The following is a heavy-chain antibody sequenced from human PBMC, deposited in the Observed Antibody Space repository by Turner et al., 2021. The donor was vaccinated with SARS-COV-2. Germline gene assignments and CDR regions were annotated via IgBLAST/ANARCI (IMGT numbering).Heavy chain of an antibody. CDR3: ARDHRPVVVPAAKRAGSYYYGMDV. CDR2: ISSSSSYI. J-gene: IGHJ6*02. Sequence: EVQLVESGGGLVKPGGSLRPSCAASGFTFSSYSMNWVRQAPGKGLGWFSSISSSSSYIYYADSVKGRFTISRDKAKNSLYLQMNSLRAEDTAVYYCARDHRPVVVPAAKRAGSYYYGMDVWGQGTTVTVSS. CDR1: GFTFSSYS. D-gene: IGHD2-2*01. V-gene: IGHV3-21*01.